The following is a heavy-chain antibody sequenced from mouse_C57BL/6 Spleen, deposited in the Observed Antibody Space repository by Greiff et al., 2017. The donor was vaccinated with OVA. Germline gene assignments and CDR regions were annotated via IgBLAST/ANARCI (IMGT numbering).Heavy chain of an antibody. D-gene: IGHD1-1*01. CDR2: IDPSDSYT. Sequence: VQLQQPGAELVKPGASVKLSCKASGYTFTSYWMQWVKKRPGQGLEWIGEIDPSDSYTNYNQKFKGKATLTVDTSSSTAYMQLSSLTSEDSAVYYCARTHYYGSSSGFAYWGQGTLVTVSA. V-gene: IGHV1-50*01. CDR1: GYTFTSYW. CDR3: ARTHYYGSSSGFAY. J-gene: IGHJ3*01.